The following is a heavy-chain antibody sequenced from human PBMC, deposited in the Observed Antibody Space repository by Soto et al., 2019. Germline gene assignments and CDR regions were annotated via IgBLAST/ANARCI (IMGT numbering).Heavy chain of an antibody. CDR1: GYTFTDYA. J-gene: IGHJ4*02. CDR3: AREHDFSIGYSFDY. D-gene: IGHD3-3*01. Sequence: HVQLVQSGAEVKKPGASVKVSCKASGYTFTDYAIQWVRQAPGQRLEWMGWINAGNGNTKYSQKFQGRVTITRDTSASTAYIELSSLRSEDTAVYYCAREHDFSIGYSFDYWGQGTLVTVSS. V-gene: IGHV1-3*01. CDR2: INAGNGNT.